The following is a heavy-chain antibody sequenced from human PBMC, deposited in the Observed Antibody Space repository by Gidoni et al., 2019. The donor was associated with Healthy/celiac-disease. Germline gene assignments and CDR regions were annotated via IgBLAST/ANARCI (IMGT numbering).Heavy chain of an antibody. CDR3: ARGPHYDSSGYMAPYAFDI. CDR1: GFTFSRHS. Sequence: EVQLVESGGGLVTPGGSLRLSCAASGFTFSRHSLNWVRQAPGKGLEWVSSISSSSSYIYYADSVKGRFTISRDNAKNSLYLQMNSLRAEDTAVYYCARGPHYDSSGYMAPYAFDIWGQGTMVTVSS. D-gene: IGHD3-22*01. J-gene: IGHJ3*02. V-gene: IGHV3-21*01. CDR2: ISSSSSYI.